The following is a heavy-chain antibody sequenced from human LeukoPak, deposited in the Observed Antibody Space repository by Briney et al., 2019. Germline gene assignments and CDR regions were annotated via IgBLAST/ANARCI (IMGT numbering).Heavy chain of an antibody. D-gene: IGHD6-19*01. V-gene: IGHV3-43*02. CDR3: ARTGYSSGVGAFDI. CDR1: RFTFSSYA. CDR2: ISWDGGST. Sequence: RAGGSLRLSCAASRFTFSSYAMSWVRQAPGKGLEWVSLISWDGGSTYYADSVKGRFTISRDNSKNSLYLQMNSLRTEDTALYYCARTGYSSGVGAFDIWGQGTMVTVSS. J-gene: IGHJ3*02.